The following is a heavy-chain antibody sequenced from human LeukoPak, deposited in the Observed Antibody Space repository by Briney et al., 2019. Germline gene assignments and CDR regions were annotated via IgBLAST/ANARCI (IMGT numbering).Heavy chain of an antibody. CDR3: ARVIGWDEPFDI. Sequence: GGSLRLSCSASGFTLSSCWMHWVRQAPGKGQVWVSRINTDGSSTNYADSVKGRFTVSRDNAKNTLYLQMNSLRAEDTAVYYCARVIGWDEPFDIWGQGTMVTVSS. V-gene: IGHV3-74*01. CDR2: INTDGSST. D-gene: IGHD1-26*01. J-gene: IGHJ3*02. CDR1: GFTLSSCW.